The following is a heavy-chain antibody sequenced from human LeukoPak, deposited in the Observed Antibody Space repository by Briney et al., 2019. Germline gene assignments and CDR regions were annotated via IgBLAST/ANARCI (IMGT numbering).Heavy chain of an antibody. D-gene: IGHD6-13*01. CDR3: TRVLPDSPYSSSWYAFDI. V-gene: IGHV3-49*04. J-gene: IGHJ3*02. CDR2: IRSKAYGGTT. Sequence: PGGSLRLSCAASGFTVSSNYMSWVRQAPGKGLEWVGFIRSKAYGGTTEYAASVKGRFTISRDDSKSIAYLQMNSLKTEDTAVYYCTRVLPDSPYSSSWYAFDIWGQGTMVTVSS. CDR1: GFTVSSNY.